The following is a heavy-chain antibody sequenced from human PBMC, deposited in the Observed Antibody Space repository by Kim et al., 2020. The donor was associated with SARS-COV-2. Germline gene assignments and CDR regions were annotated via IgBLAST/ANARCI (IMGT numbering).Heavy chain of an antibody. V-gene: IGHV3-30*04. CDR2: ISYDGSNK. J-gene: IGHJ4*02. Sequence: GGSLRLSCAASGFTFSSYAMHWVRQAPGKGLEWVAVISYDGSNKYYADSVKGRFTISRDNSKNTLYLQMNSLRAEDTAVYYCARVFVGAIDYWGQGALVTVSS. D-gene: IGHD1-26*01. CDR1: GFTFSSYA. CDR3: ARVFVGAIDY.